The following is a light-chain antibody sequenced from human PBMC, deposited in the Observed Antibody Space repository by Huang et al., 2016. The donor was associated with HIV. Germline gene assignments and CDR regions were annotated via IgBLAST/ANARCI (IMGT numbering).Light chain of an antibody. CDR2: GVS. J-gene: IGKJ1*01. CDR1: QSVSSGY. V-gene: IGKV3-20*01. Sequence: EIVLTQSPGTLSLSPGERATLSCRASQSVSSGYLAWYQKRPGQAHRRLIFGVSTRATGIPHRFSGSGCGTDFTLTISRREPEDFAVYYCQQYDSSPGTFGQGTKVEIK. CDR3: QQYDSSPGT.